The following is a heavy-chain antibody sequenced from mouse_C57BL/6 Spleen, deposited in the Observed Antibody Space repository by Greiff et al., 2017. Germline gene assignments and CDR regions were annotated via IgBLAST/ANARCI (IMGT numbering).Heavy chain of an antibody. CDR3: ARGSDYGSSPYWYFDG. Sequence: VQLQQPGAELVKPGASVKLSCKASGYTFTSYWMPWVKQRPGQGLEWIGEIDPSDSYTNYNQKFKGKATLTVDTSSSTAYMQLSSLTSEDSAVYYCARGSDYGSSPYWYFDGWGTGTTVTVSS. CDR2: IDPSDSYT. J-gene: IGHJ1*03. D-gene: IGHD1-1*01. V-gene: IGHV1-50*01. CDR1: GYTFTSYW.